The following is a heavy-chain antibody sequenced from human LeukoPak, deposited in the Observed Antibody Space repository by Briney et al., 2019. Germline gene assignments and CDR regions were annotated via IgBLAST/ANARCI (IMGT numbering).Heavy chain of an antibody. V-gene: IGHV1-24*01. D-gene: IGHD5-12*01. J-gene: IGHJ4*02. CDR1: GHTLAELS. CDR2: FDPESGKT. CDR3: ATNTYNGYAIDS. Sequence: ASVKVSCKISGHTLAELSMHWVRQGPGKGLDWMGGFDPESGKTIYAEKFQGRVSMTEDTSTDTAYMELNSLSSEDTAIYYCATNTYNGYAIDSWGQGTLVTVSS.